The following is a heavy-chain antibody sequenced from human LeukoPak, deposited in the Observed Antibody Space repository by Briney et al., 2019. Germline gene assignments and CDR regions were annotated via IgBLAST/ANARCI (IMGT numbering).Heavy chain of an antibody. V-gene: IGHV3-13*01. CDR1: GFTFSRYD. CDR2: IGTAGDT. CDR3: VRDTAVAAKFGNWHFDL. Sequence: GGSLRLSCAASGFTFSRYDMHWVRKDTGRGLEWVSAIGTAGDTYYPGSVKGRFTISRENAKNSLYLQMNSLRAEDTAVYYCVRDTAVAAKFGNWHFDLWGRGTLVTVSS. D-gene: IGHD2-21*02. J-gene: IGHJ2*01.